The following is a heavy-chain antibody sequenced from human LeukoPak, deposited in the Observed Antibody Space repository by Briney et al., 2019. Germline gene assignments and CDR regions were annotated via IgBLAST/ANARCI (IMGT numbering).Heavy chain of an antibody. J-gene: IGHJ5*02. CDR2: IKQDGSEK. CDR1: GFIFSNYW. CDR3: ARDMIILQS. V-gene: IGHV3-7*04. D-gene: IGHD3-16*01. Sequence: GSLRLSCSASGFIFSNYWMTWVRQAPGKGLEWVANIKQDGSEKYYVDSVKGRFTISRDNAKKSLYLQMNSLRAEDTAVYFCARDMIILQSWGQGTLVTVSS.